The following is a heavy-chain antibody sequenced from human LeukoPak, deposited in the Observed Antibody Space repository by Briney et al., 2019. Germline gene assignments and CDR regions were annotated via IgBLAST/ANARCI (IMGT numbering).Heavy chain of an antibody. V-gene: IGHV1-69*04. D-gene: IGHD5-18*01. CDR1: GGTFSSYA. CDR2: IIPILGIA. J-gene: IGHJ5*02. CDR3: ARTNNRGYSYGYRYNWFDP. Sequence: SVKVSCKSSGGTFSSYAISWVRQAPGQGLEWMGRIIPILGIANYAQKFQGRVTITADKSTSTAYMELSSLRSEDTDVYYCARTNNRGYSYGYRYNWFDPWGQGTLVTVSS.